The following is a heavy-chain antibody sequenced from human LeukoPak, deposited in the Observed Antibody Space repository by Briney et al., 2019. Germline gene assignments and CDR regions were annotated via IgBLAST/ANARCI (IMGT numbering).Heavy chain of an antibody. D-gene: IGHD2-2*01. V-gene: IGHV1-2*02. Sequence: ASVKVSCKASGYTFTGYYMHWVRQAPGQGLEWMGWINPNSGGTNYAQKFQGRVTMTRDTSISTAYMELSRLRSDDTAVYYCAKTPLPVVPAAIFDYWGKGTWSPSPQ. J-gene: IGHJ4*02. CDR3: AKTPLPVVPAAIFDY. CDR1: GYTFTGYY. CDR2: INPNSGGT.